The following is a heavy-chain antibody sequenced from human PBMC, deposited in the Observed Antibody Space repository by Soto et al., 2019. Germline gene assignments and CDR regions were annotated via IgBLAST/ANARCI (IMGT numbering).Heavy chain of an antibody. Sequence: EVQLVESGGGLVQPGGSLRLSCTASGFTFSDSWMTWVRQAPGKGLEWVARIKPDESEKKYADSVKGRFSISRDNAKNSMYLQMDSLRADDTAVYYCGKERRGSGWFVCDYWGQGELVTVSS. J-gene: IGHJ4*02. CDR3: GKERRGSGWFVCDY. V-gene: IGHV3-7*03. CDR1: GFTFSDSW. CDR2: IKPDESEK. D-gene: IGHD6-19*01.